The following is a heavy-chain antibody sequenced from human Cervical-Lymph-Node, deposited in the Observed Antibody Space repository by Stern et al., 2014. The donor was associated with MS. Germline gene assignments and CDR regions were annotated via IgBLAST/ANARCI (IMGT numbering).Heavy chain of an antibody. CDR1: ELTLTSGA. CDR3: ATGRGYCSGGSCFSY. V-gene: IGHV1-58*02. J-gene: IGHJ4*02. CDR2: VVVGSGKA. Sequence: QLVQSGPEVKKPGTSVKVSCKASELTLTSGAMQWVRQARGQRPEWIGWVVVGSGKADYAQKFRERVTITRDMSTKTVYMELSSLRPEDTAVYYCATGRGYCSGGSCFSYWGQGTLVTVSS. D-gene: IGHD2-15*01.